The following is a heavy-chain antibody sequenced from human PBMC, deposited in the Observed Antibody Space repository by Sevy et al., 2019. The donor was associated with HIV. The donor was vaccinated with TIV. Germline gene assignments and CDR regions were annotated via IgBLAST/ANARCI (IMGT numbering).Heavy chain of an antibody. CDR2: IFYNGIT. V-gene: IGHV4-59*01. D-gene: IGHD6-6*01. CDR1: GDSISSYY. CDR3: ARSIAAPRGIDV. J-gene: IGHJ6*02. Sequence: SETLSITCTVSGDSISSYYWSWIRQPPGKGLEWIGYIFYNGITNYNPSLKSRVTISVDTSKNQFSLKLSSVTASDTAVYYCARSIAAPRGIDVRGQGTTVTVSS.